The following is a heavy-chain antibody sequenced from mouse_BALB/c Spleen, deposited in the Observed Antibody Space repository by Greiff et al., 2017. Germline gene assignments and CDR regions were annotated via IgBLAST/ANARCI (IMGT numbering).Heavy chain of an antibody. CDR3: ARDGGNYVYYFDD. V-gene: IGHV5-6-3*01. J-gene: IGHJ2*01. D-gene: IGHD2-1*01. CDR2: INSNGGST. CDR1: GFTFSSYG. Sequence: EVKLMESGGGLVQPGGSLKLSCAASGFTFSSYGMSWVRQTPDKRLELVATINSNGGSTYYPDSVKGRFTISRDNAKNTLYLQMSSLKSEDTAMYYCARDGGNYVYYFDDWGQGTTLTVSS.